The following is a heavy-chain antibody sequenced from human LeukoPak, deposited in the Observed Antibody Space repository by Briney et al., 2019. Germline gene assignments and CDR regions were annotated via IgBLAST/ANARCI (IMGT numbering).Heavy chain of an antibody. J-gene: IGHJ4*02. Sequence: SGGSLRLSCAASGYSLTNYWMHWVRQAPGKGLVWVSRINGDGTTINYADSVRGRFTVSRDNAKNTLYLQMNSLRVEDTAVYYCARKDYASSGYFDLDYWGQGTLVTVSS. CDR2: INGDGTTI. D-gene: IGHD3-22*01. V-gene: IGHV3-74*01. CDR3: ARKDYASSGYFDLDY. CDR1: GYSLTNYW.